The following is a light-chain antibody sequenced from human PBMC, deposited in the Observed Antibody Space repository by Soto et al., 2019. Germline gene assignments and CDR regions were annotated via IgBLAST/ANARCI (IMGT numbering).Light chain of an antibody. CDR1: QSVSSY. CDR3: QQRSNLPPT. CDR2: AAS. Sequence: EIVWTQSPATLSFSPGERATLSCRASQSVSSYLAWYQQKPGQAPRLLIYAASNRDTGIPARFSGSGSGTDFTLTISSLEPEDFAVYYCQQRSNLPPTFGQGTRLEF. V-gene: IGKV3-11*01. J-gene: IGKJ5*01.